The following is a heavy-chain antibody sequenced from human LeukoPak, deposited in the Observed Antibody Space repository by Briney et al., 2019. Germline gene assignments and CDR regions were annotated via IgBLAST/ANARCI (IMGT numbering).Heavy chain of an antibody. Sequence: PSETLSLTCTVSGGSISSYYWGWIRQPPGKGLEWIGYIYYSGSTNYNPSLKSRVTISVDTSKNQFSLKLSSVTAADTAVYYCARDNLGYCSGGSCYSDWSDPWGQGTLVTVSS. CDR1: GGSISSYY. D-gene: IGHD2-15*01. V-gene: IGHV4-59*01. CDR2: IYYSGST. CDR3: ARDNLGYCSGGSCYSDWSDP. J-gene: IGHJ5*02.